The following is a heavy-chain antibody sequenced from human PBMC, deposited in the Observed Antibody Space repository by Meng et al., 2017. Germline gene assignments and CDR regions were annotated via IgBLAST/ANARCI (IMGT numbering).Heavy chain of an antibody. J-gene: IGHJ4*02. CDR3: TTEVGGGPFDY. CDR2: IKSKTDGGTT. Sequence: VQLVESGGGVVQPGRSLRLSCAASGFTFSNAWMSWVRQAPGKGLEWVGRIKSKTDGGTTDYAAPVKGRFTISRDDSKNTLYLQMNSLKTEDTAVYYCTTEVGGGPFDYWGQGTLVTVSS. V-gene: IGHV3-15*01. CDR1: GFTFSNAW. D-gene: IGHD1-26*01.